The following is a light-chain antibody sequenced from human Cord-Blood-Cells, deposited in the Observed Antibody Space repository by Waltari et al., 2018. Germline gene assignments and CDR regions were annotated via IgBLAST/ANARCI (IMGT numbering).Light chain of an antibody. V-gene: IGLV1-44*01. J-gene: IGLJ2*01. Sequence: QSVLAQPPSASATPGQRVTISCSGRSSHTASNTLTRYQQPPGTAPKLLIYSNNQRPSGVPDRFSGSKSGTSASLAISGLQSEDEADYYCAAWDDSLNGPVFGGGTKLTVL. CDR1: SSHTASNT. CDR3: AAWDDSLNGPV. CDR2: SNN.